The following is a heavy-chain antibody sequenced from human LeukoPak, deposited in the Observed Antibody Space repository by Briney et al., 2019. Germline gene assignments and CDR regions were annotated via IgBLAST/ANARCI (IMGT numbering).Heavy chain of an antibody. CDR2: IYYSGST. CDR3: ARVMAAASYYFDY. D-gene: IGHD2-15*01. V-gene: IGHV4-59*01. CDR1: GGSISSYY. Sequence: SETLCLTCTVSGGSISSYYWSWIRQPPGKGLEWIGYIYYSGSTNYNPSLKSRVTISVDTSKNQFSLKLSSVTAADTAVYYCARVMAAASYYFDYWGQGTLVTVSS. J-gene: IGHJ4*02.